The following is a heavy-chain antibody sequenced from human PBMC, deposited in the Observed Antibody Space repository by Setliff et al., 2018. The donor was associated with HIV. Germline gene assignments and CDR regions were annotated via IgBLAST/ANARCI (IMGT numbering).Heavy chain of an antibody. D-gene: IGHD2-15*01. CDR1: GDSISASY. Sequence: SETLSLTCAVSGDSISASYWNWIRQFPGGGLEWIGYIYYSGSTKYNPSLKRRVTISIDKSRKYFSLKLSSVTAADTAVYFCARGPIRYSSGVRWFLGVESWYSGIDYWGQGTRVTVSS. V-gene: IGHV4-59*12. CDR2: IYYSGST. CDR3: ARGPIRYSSGVRWFLGVESWYSGIDY. J-gene: IGHJ4*02.